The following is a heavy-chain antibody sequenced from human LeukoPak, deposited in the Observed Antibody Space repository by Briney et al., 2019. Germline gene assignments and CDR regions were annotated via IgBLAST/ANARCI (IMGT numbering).Heavy chain of an antibody. Sequence: GGSLRLSCTASGLTFSNYWMSWVRQAPGKGLEWVANIKKDGTEKYYVDSVKGRFTISRDNAKNSLYLQMNSLRAEDTAVYYCARDRRGVTAAPAFDIWGQGTMVTVSS. D-gene: IGHD2-21*02. J-gene: IGHJ3*02. CDR3: ARDRRGVTAAPAFDI. V-gene: IGHV3-7*01. CDR2: IKKDGTEK. CDR1: GLTFSNYW.